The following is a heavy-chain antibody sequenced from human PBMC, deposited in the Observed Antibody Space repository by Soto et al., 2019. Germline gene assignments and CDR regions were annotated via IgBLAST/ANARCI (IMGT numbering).Heavy chain of an antibody. D-gene: IGHD2-15*01. V-gene: IGHV4-59*01. CDR1: GGSISSYY. J-gene: IGHJ6*02. CDR3: ARDTGPNCSGGSCPLEVGMDV. Sequence: NPSATLSLTCTVSGGSISSYYWSWIRQPPGKGLEWIGYIYYSGSTNYNPSLKSRITISVDTSKNQFSLKLSSVTAADTAVYYCARDTGPNCSGGSCPLEVGMDVWGQGTTVTVSS. CDR2: IYYSGST.